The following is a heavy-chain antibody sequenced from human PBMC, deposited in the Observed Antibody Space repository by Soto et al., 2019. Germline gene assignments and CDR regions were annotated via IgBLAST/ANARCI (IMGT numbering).Heavy chain of an antibody. V-gene: IGHV3-23*01. CDR1: GFTFSSYA. CDR3: AKDQCYRKSAAGTGLMAY. CDR2: ISGSGGST. Sequence: LRLSCAASGFTFSSYAMSWVRQAPGKGLEWVSAISGSGGSTYYADSVKGRFTISRDNSKNTLYLQMNSLRAEDTAVYYCAKDQCYRKSAAGTGLMAYWGQGSLVTGSS. D-gene: IGHD6-13*01. J-gene: IGHJ4*02.